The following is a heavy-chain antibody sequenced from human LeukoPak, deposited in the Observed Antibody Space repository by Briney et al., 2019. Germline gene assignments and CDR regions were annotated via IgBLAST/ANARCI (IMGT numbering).Heavy chain of an antibody. CDR3: ARDRQQLVPHFDY. Sequence: ASLKVSCKASGYTFTSHYLHWVRQAPGQGLEWMGIINPSGGSTRYAQKFQGRVTITRDTSTSTVYMELSSLRSEDTAVYYCARDRQQLVPHFDYWGQGTLVTVSS. V-gene: IGHV1-46*01. CDR1: GYTFTSHY. D-gene: IGHD6-13*01. CDR2: INPSGGST. J-gene: IGHJ4*02.